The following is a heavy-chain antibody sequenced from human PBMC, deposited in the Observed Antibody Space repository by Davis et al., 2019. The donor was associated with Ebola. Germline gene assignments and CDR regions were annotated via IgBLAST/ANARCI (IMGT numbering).Heavy chain of an antibody. D-gene: IGHD1-26*01. Sequence: GESLKISCAASGFTFSSYSMNWVRQAPGKGLEWVSSISSSSSYIYYADSVKGRFTISRDNAKNSLYLQMNSLRAEDTAVYYCARVLYSGSPHGTFWGQGTLVTVSS. J-gene: IGHJ4*02. CDR2: ISSSSSYI. V-gene: IGHV3-21*01. CDR1: GFTFSSYS. CDR3: ARVLYSGSPHGTF.